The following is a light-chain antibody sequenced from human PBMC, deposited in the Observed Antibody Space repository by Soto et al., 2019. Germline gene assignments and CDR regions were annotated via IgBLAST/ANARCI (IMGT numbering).Light chain of an antibody. Sequence: QSVLTQPASVSGSPGQSITISYTGTSSDVGGYNYVSWYQQHPGKAPKFMIYDVSNRPSGVSNRFSGSRSGNTSSLTISGLQAEDEADYYCSSYTTSNTRQIVVGTGTKVTVL. J-gene: IGLJ1*01. V-gene: IGLV2-14*01. CDR2: DVS. CDR3: SSYTTSNTRQIV. CDR1: SSDVGGYNY.